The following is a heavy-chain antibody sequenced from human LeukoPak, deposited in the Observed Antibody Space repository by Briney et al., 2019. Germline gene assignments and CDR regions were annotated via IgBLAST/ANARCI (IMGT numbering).Heavy chain of an antibody. V-gene: IGHV1-2*02. CDR2: INPNSGGT. CDR1: GYTFTGYY. Sequence: EASVKVSCKASGYTFTGYYMHWVRQAPGQGLEWMEWINPNSGGTNYAQKFQGRVTMTRDTSISTAYMELSRLRSDDTAVYYCARVRNSGFRYVDSWGQGTLVTVSS. J-gene: IGHJ4*02. D-gene: IGHD5-12*01. CDR3: ARVRNSGFRYVDS.